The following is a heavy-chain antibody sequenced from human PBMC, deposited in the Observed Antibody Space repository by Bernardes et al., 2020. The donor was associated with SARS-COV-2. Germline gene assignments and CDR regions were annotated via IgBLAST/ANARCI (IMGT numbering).Heavy chain of an antibody. D-gene: IGHD2-2*01. J-gene: IGHJ4*02. CDR3: VWTRTRGICSSTSCLDY. CDR1: GFTFSTDS. Sequence: GGSLRLSCAASGFTFSTDSMTWVRQAPGQGLEWMGWISAHDGHTNYGKKFQDRLTLTRDTSTNTASMDLRGLRSDDTATYYCVWTRTRGICSSTSCLDYWGQGTLVTVSS. V-gene: IGHV1-18*04. CDR2: ISAHDGHT.